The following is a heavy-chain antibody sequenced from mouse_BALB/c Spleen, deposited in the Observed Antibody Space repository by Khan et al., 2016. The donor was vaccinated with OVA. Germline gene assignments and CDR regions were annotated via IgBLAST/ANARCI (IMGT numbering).Heavy chain of an antibody. CDR2: INPTSGYT. V-gene: IGHV1-4*01. Sequence: QVQLKQSGAELARPGASVKMSCKASGYTFTNYWMHWVKQRPGQGLEWIGYINPTSGYTDYNQKFKDKATLTADKSSSTAYMQLSSLTSDDSAVYYSARDRIDYWGQGTTLTVSS. J-gene: IGHJ2*01. CDR3: ARDRIDY. CDR1: GYTFTNYW.